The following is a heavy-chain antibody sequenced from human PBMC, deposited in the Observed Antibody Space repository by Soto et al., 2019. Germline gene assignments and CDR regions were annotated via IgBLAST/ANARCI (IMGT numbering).Heavy chain of an antibody. CDR1: GFTFSSYA. V-gene: IGHV3-23*01. CDR2: FSGSGGNT. Sequence: GGSLRLSCAAPGFTFSSYAMSRVRQAPGKGLEWVSSFSGSGGNTHYADFVKGRFTISRDNSKNTLYLQMNSLRAEDTAIYFCAKSGVATTLLIDSWGQGTLVTVSS. D-gene: IGHD5-12*01. CDR3: AKSGVATTLLIDS. J-gene: IGHJ4*02.